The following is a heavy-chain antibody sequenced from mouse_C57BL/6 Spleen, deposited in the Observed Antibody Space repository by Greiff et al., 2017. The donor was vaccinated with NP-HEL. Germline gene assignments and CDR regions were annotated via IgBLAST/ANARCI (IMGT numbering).Heavy chain of an antibody. J-gene: IGHJ2*01. V-gene: IGHV1-69*01. CDR2: IDPSDSYT. CDR1: GYTFTSYW. CDR3: AQGHYYGSSYDYFDY. Sequence: QVQLQQPGAELVMPGASVKLSCKASGYTFTSYWMHWVKQRPGQGLEWIGEIDPSDSYTNYNQKFKGKSTLTVDKSSSTAYMQLSSLTSEDAAVYYCAQGHYYGSSYDYFDYWGQGTTLTVSS. D-gene: IGHD1-1*01.